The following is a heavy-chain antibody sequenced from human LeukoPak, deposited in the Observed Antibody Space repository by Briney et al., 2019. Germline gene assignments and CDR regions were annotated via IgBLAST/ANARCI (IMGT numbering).Heavy chain of an antibody. V-gene: IGHV3-21*01. CDR3: ARGRDGSQSPIDD. D-gene: IGHD5-24*01. J-gene: IGHJ4*02. Sequence: GSLLLSCAASGLTFSSYNMNWVRQAPGKGLEWVSSISSSSSYIYYADSVRGRFTISRDNAKNSLYLQMNSLRAEDTAVYYCARGRDGSQSPIDDWGQGTLVTVSS. CDR1: GLTFSSYN. CDR2: ISSSSSYI.